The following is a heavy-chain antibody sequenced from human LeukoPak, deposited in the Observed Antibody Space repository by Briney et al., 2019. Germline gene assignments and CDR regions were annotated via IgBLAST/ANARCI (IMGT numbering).Heavy chain of an antibody. CDR1: GFTFSSYA. V-gene: IGHV3-23*01. J-gene: IGHJ4*02. CDR2: FSFNGEST. D-gene: IGHD1-26*01. CDR3: ASGERSALRGFDY. Sequence: GGSLRLSCAASGFTFSSYAMTWVRQAPGKGLEWVSSFSFNGESTYYADSAKGRFTISRDNSKNTLYLQMNSLRAEDTAVYYCASGERSALRGFDYWGQGTLVTVSS.